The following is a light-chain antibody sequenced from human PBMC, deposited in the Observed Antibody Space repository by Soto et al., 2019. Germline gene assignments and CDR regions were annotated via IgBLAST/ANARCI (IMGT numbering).Light chain of an antibody. CDR1: QSISSW. CDR2: DAS. J-gene: IGKJ1*01. CDR3: QQYGTYLWT. Sequence: DIQGTQSPSTGSASLGGSVTITCRASQSISSWLAWFQQKPGKAPKLLMYDASSLESGVPSRFSGSGSGTEFTLTISSLQPDDFATYYCQQYGTYLWTFGQGTKVDIK. V-gene: IGKV1-5*01.